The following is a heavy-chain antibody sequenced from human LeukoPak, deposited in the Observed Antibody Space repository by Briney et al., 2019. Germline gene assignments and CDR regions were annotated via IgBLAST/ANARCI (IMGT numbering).Heavy chain of an antibody. J-gene: IGHJ4*02. Sequence: ASVKVSCKASGYTFTSYYMHWVRQAPGQRLEWMGIINPSGGSTSYAQKFQGGVTMTRDTSTSTVYMELSSLRSEDTAVYYCARNPILTGYRKRFYFDYWGQGTLVTVSS. CDR1: GYTFTSYY. D-gene: IGHD3-9*01. V-gene: IGHV1-46*01. CDR2: INPSGGST. CDR3: ARNPILTGYRKRFYFDY.